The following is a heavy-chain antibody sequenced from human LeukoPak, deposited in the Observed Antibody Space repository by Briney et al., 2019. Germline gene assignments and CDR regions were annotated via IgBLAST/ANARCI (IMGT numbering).Heavy chain of an antibody. J-gene: IGHJ3*02. V-gene: IGHV1-2*02. Sequence: ASVKVSCKASGYTFTGYYMHWARQAPGQGFEWMGWINPNSGGTNYAQKFQGRVTMTRDTSISTAYMELSRLRSDDTAVYYCARQGSSTSRDAFDIWGQGTMVTVSS. CDR1: GYTFTGYY. CDR3: ARQGSSTSRDAFDI. D-gene: IGHD2-2*01. CDR2: INPNSGGT.